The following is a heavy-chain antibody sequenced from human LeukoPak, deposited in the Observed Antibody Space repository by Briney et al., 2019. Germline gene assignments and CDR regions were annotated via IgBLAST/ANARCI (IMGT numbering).Heavy chain of an antibody. J-gene: IGHJ5*02. CDR3: AKDLVPAAISSWFDP. Sequence: GGSLRLSCAASGFTFSSYAMSWVRQAPGKGLEWVSAISGSGGSTYYADSVKGRFTISRDNSKNTLYLQMNSLRAEDTAVCYCAKDLVPAAISSWFDPWGQGTLVTVSS. CDR2: ISGSGGST. D-gene: IGHD2-2*01. V-gene: IGHV3-23*01. CDR1: GFTFSSYA.